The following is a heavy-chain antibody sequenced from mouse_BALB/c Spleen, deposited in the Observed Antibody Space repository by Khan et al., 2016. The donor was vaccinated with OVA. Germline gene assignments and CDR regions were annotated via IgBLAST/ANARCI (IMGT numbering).Heavy chain of an antibody. Sequence: QVQLKQSGAELVKPGASVRLSCKASGYTFTSYYLYWVKQRPGQGLEWIGDINPSNGGTNFNEKFKSKATLTVDKSSSTAYMQLSSLTSEDSAVYYGTRSGYGTFAYWGQGTLVTVSA. V-gene: IGHV1S81*02. CDR1: GYTFTSYY. CDR2: INPSNGGT. J-gene: IGHJ3*01. CDR3: TRSGYGTFAY. D-gene: IGHD2-1*01.